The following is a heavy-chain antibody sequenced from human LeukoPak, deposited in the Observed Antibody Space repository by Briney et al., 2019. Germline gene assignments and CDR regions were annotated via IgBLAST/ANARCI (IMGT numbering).Heavy chain of an antibody. CDR3: ARYDSGIAVAGTLDY. CDR1: GYTFTSNA. J-gene: IGHJ4*02. V-gene: IGHV7-4-1*02. CDR2: INTNTGDP. D-gene: IGHD6-19*01. Sequence: ASVKVSCKASGYTFTSNAMNWVRQAPGQGLEWMGWINTNTGDPTYAQGFTGRFVFSLDTSVSTAYLQISSLKAEDTAVYYCARYDSGIAVAGTLDYWGQGTLVTVSS.